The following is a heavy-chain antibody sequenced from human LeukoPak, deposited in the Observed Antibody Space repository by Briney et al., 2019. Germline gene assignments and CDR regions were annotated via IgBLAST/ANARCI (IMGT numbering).Heavy chain of an antibody. J-gene: IGHJ3*02. CDR1: GFTFSSYW. Sequence: QPGGSLRLSCAASGFTFSSYWMSWVRQAPGQGLEWVANIKQDGSEKYYVDSVKGRFTISRDNAKNTLYLQMNSLRAEDTAVYYCAKDLRGSGSYYRFGAFDIWGQGTMVTVSS. V-gene: IGHV3-7*01. D-gene: IGHD3-10*01. CDR2: IKQDGSEK. CDR3: AKDLRGSGSYYRFGAFDI.